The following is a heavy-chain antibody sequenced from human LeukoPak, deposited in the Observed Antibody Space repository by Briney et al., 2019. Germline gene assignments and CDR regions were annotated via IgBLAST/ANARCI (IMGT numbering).Heavy chain of an antibody. J-gene: IGHJ4*02. CDR1: GYTFTSYG. CDR3: ARGRSYDMLTGYYRPVIDD. D-gene: IGHD3-9*01. Sequence: ASVTVSCKASGYTFTSYGISWVRQAPGQGPEWMGWNSAYNVNTKYPQKLQGTVTIPTHTSTRTAYTQLRRHRSDGTPHYYRARGRSYDMLTGYYRPVIDDWGQGTLVTVSS. CDR2: NSAYNVNT. V-gene: IGHV1-18*01.